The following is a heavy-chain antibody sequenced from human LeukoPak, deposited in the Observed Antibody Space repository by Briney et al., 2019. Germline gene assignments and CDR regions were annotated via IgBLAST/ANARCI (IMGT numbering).Heavy chain of an antibody. D-gene: IGHD6-19*01. J-gene: IGHJ4*02. Sequence: GGSLRLSCAASGFTFSGYSMNWVCQAPGKGLEWVSSISSSSSYIYYADSVKGRFTISRDNAKNSLYLQMNSLRAEDTAVYYCARSPYRSGWYRRQQQVFDYWGQGTLVTVSS. CDR3: ARSPYRSGWYRRQQQVFDY. CDR2: ISSSSSYI. CDR1: GFTFSGYS. V-gene: IGHV3-21*01.